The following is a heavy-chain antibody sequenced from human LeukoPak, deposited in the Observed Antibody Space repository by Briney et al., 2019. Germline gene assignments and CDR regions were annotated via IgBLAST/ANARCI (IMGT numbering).Heavy chain of an antibody. V-gene: IGHV3-7*03. J-gene: IGHJ4*02. CDR3: ARDSYGSGRSPKY. CDR1: GFTFSSYW. Sequence: PGGSLRLSCAASGFTFSSYWMSWARQAPGKGLEWVANIKQDGSEKYYVDSVKGRFTISRDNAKNSLYLQMNSLRAEDTAVYYCARDSYGSGRSPKYWGQGTLVTVSS. CDR2: IKQDGSEK. D-gene: IGHD3-10*01.